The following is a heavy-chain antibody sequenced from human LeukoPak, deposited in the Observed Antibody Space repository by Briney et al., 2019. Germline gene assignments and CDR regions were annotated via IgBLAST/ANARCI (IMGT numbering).Heavy chain of an antibody. V-gene: IGHV3-20*04. CDR3: ARSLAQCGGDCYSNWGY. J-gene: IGHJ4*02. CDR2: INWNGGST. CDR1: GFTFDDYG. Sequence: PGGSLRLSCAASGFTFDDYGMTWVRQVPGKGLEWVSGINWNGGSTGYADSVKGRFTISRDNAKNSLYLQMNSLRAEDTALYYCARSLAQCGGDCYSNWGYWGQGTLVTVSP. D-gene: IGHD2-21*02.